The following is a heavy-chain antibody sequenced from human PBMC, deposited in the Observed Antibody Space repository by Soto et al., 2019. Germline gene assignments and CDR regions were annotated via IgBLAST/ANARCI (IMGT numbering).Heavy chain of an antibody. CDR3: ARERVLNVVAATNYYYGMDV. CDR1: GYSFTSYW. CDR2: IDPSDSYT. J-gene: IGHJ6*02. D-gene: IGHD2-15*01. Sequence: PGESLKISCKGSGYSFTSYWISWVRQMPGKGLEWMGRIDPSDSYTNYSPSFQGHVTISADKSISTAYLQWSSLKASDTAMYYCARERVLNVVAATNYYYGMDVWGQGTTVTVSS. V-gene: IGHV5-10-1*01.